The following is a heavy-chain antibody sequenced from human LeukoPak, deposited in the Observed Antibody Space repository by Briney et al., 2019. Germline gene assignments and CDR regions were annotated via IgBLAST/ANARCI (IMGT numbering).Heavy chain of an antibody. CDR2: FDPEDGET. CDR1: GYTLTELS. V-gene: IGHV1-24*01. CDR3: ATVSQLVWDAFDI. D-gene: IGHD6-13*01. Sequence: ASVRVSCTVSGYTLTELSMHWVRQAPGKGLEWMAGFDPEDGETIYAQKFQGRVTMTEDTSTDTAYMELSSLRSEDTAVYYCATVSQLVWDAFDIWGQGTMVTVSS. J-gene: IGHJ3*02.